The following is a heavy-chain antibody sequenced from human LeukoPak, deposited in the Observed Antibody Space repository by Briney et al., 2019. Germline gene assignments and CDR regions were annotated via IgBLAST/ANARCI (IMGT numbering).Heavy chain of an antibody. CDR2: MNPNSGNT. CDR3: ARARIAAAGPFDY. J-gene: IGHJ4*02. V-gene: IGHV1-8*01. CDR1: GYTFTSYD. D-gene: IGHD6-13*01. Sequence: GASVKVSCKASGYTFTSYDINWVRQATGQGLEWMGWMNPNSGNTGYAQKFQGRVTMTRNTSISTAYMELSSLRSEDTAVYYCARARIAAAGPFDYWGQGTLVTVSS.